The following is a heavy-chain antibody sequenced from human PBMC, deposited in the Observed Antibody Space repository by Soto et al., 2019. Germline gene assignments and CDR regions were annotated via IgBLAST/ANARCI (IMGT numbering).Heavy chain of an antibody. CDR1: GYTFTRYG. J-gene: IGHJ6*02. CDR2: ISGYNGDI. V-gene: IGHV1-18*01. CDR3: GLDV. Sequence: QGHLVQSGAEVKKPGASVKVSCKASGYTFTRYGISWVRQAPGQGLEWMGWISGYNGDINYAQNLQGRVTMTIDTSTTTAYMELRSLTSDDTAVYYYGLDVWGQGTTVTVSS.